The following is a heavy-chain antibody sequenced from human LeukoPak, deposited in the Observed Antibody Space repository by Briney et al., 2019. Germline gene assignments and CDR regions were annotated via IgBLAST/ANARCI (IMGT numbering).Heavy chain of an antibody. D-gene: IGHD4-17*01. CDR3: ARDYGDYGTSFDY. Sequence: PGGSLRLSCAASGFTVSSNYMSWVRQAPGKGLEWVSSISSSSSYIYYADSVKGRLTISRDNAKNSLYLQMNSLRAEDTAVYYCARDYGDYGTSFDYWGQGTLVTVSS. J-gene: IGHJ4*02. V-gene: IGHV3-21*01. CDR1: GFTVSSNY. CDR2: ISSSSSYI.